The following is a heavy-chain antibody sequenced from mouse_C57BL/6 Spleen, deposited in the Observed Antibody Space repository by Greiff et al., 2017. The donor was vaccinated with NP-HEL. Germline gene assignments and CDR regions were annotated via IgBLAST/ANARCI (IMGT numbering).Heavy chain of an antibody. CDR3: TRRDYYGSSAYAMDY. Sequence: VQLQQSGAELVMPGASVTLSCKASGYTFTDYEMHWVKQTPVHGLEWIGAIDPETGGTAYNQKFKGKAILTADKSSSTAYMELRSLTSEDSAVYYCTRRDYYGSSAYAMDYWGQGTSVTVSS. D-gene: IGHD1-1*01. CDR2: IDPETGGT. V-gene: IGHV1-15*01. CDR1: GYTFTDYE. J-gene: IGHJ4*01.